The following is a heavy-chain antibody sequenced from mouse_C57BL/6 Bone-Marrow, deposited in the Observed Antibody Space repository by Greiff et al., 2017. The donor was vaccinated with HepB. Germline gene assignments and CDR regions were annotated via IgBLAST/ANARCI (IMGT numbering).Heavy chain of an antibody. V-gene: IGHV5-15*01. J-gene: IGHJ4*01. CDR1: GFTFSDYG. CDR3: ARHGYYDLYYYAMDY. D-gene: IGHD2-4*01. CDR2: ISNLAYSI. Sequence: EVKLQESGGGLVQPGGSLKLSCAASGFTFSDYGMAWVRQAPRKGPEWVAFISNLAYSIYYADTVTGRFTISRENAKNTLYLEMSSLRSEDTARYYCARHGYYDLYYYAMDYWGQGTSVTVSS.